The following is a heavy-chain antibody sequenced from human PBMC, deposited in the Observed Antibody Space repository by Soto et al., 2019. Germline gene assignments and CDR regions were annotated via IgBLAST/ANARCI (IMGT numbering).Heavy chain of an antibody. CDR1: GFTFSSYA. V-gene: IGHV3-30-3*01. D-gene: IGHD2-15*01. J-gene: IGHJ4*02. Sequence: QVQLVESGGGVVQPGRSLRLSCAASGFTFSSYAMHWVRQAPGKGLEWVAVISYDGSNKYYADSVKGRFTISRDNSKNTLYLQMYSLRAEDTAVYYCARASGGSCADYWGQGTLVTVSS. CDR3: ARASGGSCADY. CDR2: ISYDGSNK.